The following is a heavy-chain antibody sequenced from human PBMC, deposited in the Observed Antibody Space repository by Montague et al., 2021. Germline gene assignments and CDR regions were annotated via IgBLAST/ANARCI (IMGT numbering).Heavy chain of an antibody. CDR3: AREVAPGSGSNSVDY. V-gene: IGHV3-33*01. CDR2: IWYDGSNK. J-gene: IGHJ4*02. CDR1: DFTFSTYA. D-gene: IGHD3-10*01. Sequence: SLRLSCAASDFTFSTYAMHWVRQAPGKGLEWVAVIWYDGSNKFYADSVKGRFTISRDNSKNTLYLQMNNLRAEDTAMYYCAREVAPGSGSNSVDYWGRGTLVTVSS.